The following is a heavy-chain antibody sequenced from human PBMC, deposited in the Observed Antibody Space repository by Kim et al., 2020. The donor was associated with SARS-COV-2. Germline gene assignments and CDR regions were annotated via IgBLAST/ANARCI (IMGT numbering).Heavy chain of an antibody. V-gene: IGHV4-34*01. CDR1: GGSFSGYY. CDR2: INHSGST. Sequence: SETLSLTCAVYGGSFSGYYWSWIRQPPGKGLEWIGEINHSGSTNYNPSLKSRVTISVDTSKNQFSLKLSSVTAADTAVYYCARARPGDFSFDYWGQGTLVTVSS. CDR3: ARARPGDFSFDY. J-gene: IGHJ4*02. D-gene: IGHD7-27*01.